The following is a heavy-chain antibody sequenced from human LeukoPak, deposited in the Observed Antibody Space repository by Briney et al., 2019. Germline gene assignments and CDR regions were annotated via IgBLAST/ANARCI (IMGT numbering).Heavy chain of an antibody. Sequence: ASVKVSCKASGYTFTSYGISWVRQAPEQGLEWMGWISAYNGNTNYAQKLQGRVTMTTDTSTSTAYMELRSLRSDDTAVYYCARDLTAVAGAYYYYMDVWGKGTTVTVSS. CDR3: ARDLTAVAGAYYYYMDV. D-gene: IGHD6-19*01. CDR1: GYTFTSYG. V-gene: IGHV1-18*01. J-gene: IGHJ6*03. CDR2: ISAYNGNT.